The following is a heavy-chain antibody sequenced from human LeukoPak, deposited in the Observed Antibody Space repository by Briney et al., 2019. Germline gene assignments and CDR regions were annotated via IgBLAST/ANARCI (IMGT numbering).Heavy chain of an antibody. D-gene: IGHD6-19*01. J-gene: IGHJ4*02. CDR1: GGSITISYW. CDR2: IHHGGST. Sequence: SGTLSLTCAVSGGSITISYWWSWVRQPPGKGLEWIGEIHHGGSTNYEPSLKSRVTMSVDKPKNQFSLRLTSVTAADTAVYYCASHIPVTGMRGFDHWGQGALVTVSS. CDR3: ASHIPVTGMRGFDH. V-gene: IGHV4-4*02.